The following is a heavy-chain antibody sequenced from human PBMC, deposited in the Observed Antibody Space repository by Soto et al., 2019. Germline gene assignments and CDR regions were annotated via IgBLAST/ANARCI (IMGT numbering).Heavy chain of an antibody. CDR1: GGSFIGYI. J-gene: IGHJ4*02. CDR3: ARGLISGSHYSGGWYYFDS. CDR2: INHSGSA. V-gene: IGHV4-34*01. D-gene: IGHD1-26*01. Sequence: SETLSLTCDVYGGSFIGYIWTWIRQTPGKGLQWIGQINHSGSANYNPSLKSRVTISVHTSNSQFSLELSSVTAADTAVYYCARGLISGSHYSGGWYYFDSWGQGTQVTVSS.